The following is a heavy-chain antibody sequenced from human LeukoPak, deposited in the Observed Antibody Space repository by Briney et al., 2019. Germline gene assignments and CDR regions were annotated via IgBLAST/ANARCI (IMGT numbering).Heavy chain of an antibody. Sequence: SETLSLTCTVSGGPISSYYWSWIRQPPGKGLEWIGYIYYSGSTNYNPSLKSRVTISVDTSKNQFSLKLSSVTAADTAVYYCARPGTTDLVSWAFDIWGQGTMVTVYS. J-gene: IGHJ3*02. CDR1: GGPISSYY. V-gene: IGHV4-59*08. D-gene: IGHD4-11*01. CDR2: IYYSGST. CDR3: ARPGTTDLVSWAFDI.